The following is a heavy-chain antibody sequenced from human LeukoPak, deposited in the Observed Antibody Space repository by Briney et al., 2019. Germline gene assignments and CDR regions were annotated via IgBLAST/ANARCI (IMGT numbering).Heavy chain of an antibody. V-gene: IGHV3-30*18. D-gene: IGHD2-2*01. CDR3: AKSNDGIVVVPAAAYRH. CDR2: VSYDGSNK. CDR1: GFTFSSYG. Sequence: GGSLRLSCAASGFTFSSYGTHWVRQPPGKGLEWVAVVSYDGSNKYYADSVKGRFTISRDNSKNTLYLQMNGLRAEDTAVYYCAKSNDGIVVVPAAAYRHWGQGTLVTVSS. J-gene: IGHJ4*02.